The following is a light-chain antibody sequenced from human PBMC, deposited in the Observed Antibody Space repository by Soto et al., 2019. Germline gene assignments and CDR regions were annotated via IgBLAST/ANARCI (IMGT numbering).Light chain of an antibody. V-gene: IGKV3-11*01. CDR3: QQRSRWPRGT. Sequence: VLTQSPATLSLSPGESATLSCRASQNVGNNLAWYQQKSGQAPRLLIYAASDRATGVPARFSGGMSGTDFTPTISSLEPEDFATYFCQQRSRWPRGTFGRGTKVEMK. CDR2: AAS. CDR1: QNVGNN. J-gene: IGKJ2*02.